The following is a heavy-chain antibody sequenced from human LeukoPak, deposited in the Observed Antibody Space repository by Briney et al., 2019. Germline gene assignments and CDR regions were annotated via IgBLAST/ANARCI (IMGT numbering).Heavy chain of an antibody. CDR3: ARAPNTRYSSGWYSDY. J-gene: IGHJ4*02. V-gene: IGHV1-18*01. Sequence: ASVKVSCEASGYTFTSYGISWVRQAPGQGLEWMGWISAYNGNTNYAQKLQGRVTMTTDTSTSTAYMELRSLRSDDTAVYYCARAPNTRYSSGWYSDYWGQGTLVTVSS. CDR1: GYTFTSYG. CDR2: ISAYNGNT. D-gene: IGHD6-19*01.